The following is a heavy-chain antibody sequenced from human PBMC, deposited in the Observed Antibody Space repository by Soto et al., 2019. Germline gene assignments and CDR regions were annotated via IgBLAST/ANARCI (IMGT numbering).Heavy chain of an antibody. CDR2: FYYSGST. CDR3: ARGGWKLFDY. CDR1: GGSISSYY. D-gene: IGHD6-19*01. V-gene: IGHV4-59*01. Sequence: QVQLQESGPGLVKPSETLSLTCTVSGGSISSYYWSWIRQPPGKGLEWIGYFYYSGSTNYNPSLRSRVTISVATSKNQFSLTLSSVTAADTAVYYCARGGWKLFDYWGQGTLVTVSS. J-gene: IGHJ4*02.